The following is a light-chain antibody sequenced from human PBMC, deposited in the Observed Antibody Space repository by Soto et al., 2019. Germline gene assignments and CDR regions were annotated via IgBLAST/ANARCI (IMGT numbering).Light chain of an antibody. CDR1: QSISSW. V-gene: IGKV1-5*01. CDR2: DAS. J-gene: IGKJ5*01. CDR3: QQLYTLPFT. Sequence: DIQMTQSPSTLSATVGDRVTITCRASQSISSWLAGYQQKPGKAPKLLIYDASNLDSGVPSRFSGSGSGTDFTLTISSLQPEDFAAYHCQQLYTLPFTFGQGTRLEIK.